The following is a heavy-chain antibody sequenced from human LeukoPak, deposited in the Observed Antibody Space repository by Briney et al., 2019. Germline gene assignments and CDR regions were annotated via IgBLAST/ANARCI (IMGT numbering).Heavy chain of an antibody. CDR2: ISAYNGNT. V-gene: IGHV1-18*01. Sequence: GASVKVSCKASGYTFTSYGISWVRQAPGQGLEWMGWISAYNGNTNYAQKLQGRVTMTTDTSTSTAYMELRSLRSDDTAVYYCARVHDILTSGRFDPWGQGTLVTVSS. D-gene: IGHD3-9*01. CDR1: GYTFTSYG. J-gene: IGHJ5*02. CDR3: ARVHDILTSGRFDP.